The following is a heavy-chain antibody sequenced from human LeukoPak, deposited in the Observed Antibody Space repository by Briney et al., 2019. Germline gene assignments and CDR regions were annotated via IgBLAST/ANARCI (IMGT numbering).Heavy chain of an antibody. J-gene: IGHJ6*03. CDR2: ISYDGSNK. D-gene: IGHD3-16*01. CDR1: GFTFSSYG. V-gene: IGHV3-30*18. Sequence: PGRSLRLSCAASGFTFSSYGMHWVRQAPGKGLEWVAVISYDGSNKYYADSVKGRFTISRDNSKNTLYLQVNSLRAEDTAVYYCAKLGGSMKEIYYYYYMDVWGKGTTVTVSS. CDR3: AKLGGSMKEIYYYYYMDV.